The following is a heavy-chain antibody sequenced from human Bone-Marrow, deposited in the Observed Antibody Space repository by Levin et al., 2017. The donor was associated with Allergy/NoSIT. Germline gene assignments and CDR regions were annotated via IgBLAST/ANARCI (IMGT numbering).Heavy chain of an antibody. V-gene: IGHV1-2*02. Sequence: ASVKVSCTASGYTFTDYYIHWVRQAPGQGLEWMGRINSNSGDTNYAQNFQGRVTMTRDTSTSTVYMELKRLRSDDTAVYYCTRDFAVLTASNWFDPWGQGTVVTVSS. CDR3: TRDFAVLTASNWFDP. D-gene: IGHD2-21*02. CDR1: GYTFTDYY. J-gene: IGHJ5*02. CDR2: INSNSGDT.